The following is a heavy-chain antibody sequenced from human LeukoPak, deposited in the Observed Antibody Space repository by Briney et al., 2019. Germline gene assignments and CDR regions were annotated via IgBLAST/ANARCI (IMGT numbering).Heavy chain of an antibody. D-gene: IGHD5-24*01. Sequence: SQTLSLTCAISGDSVSSKRASWTWIRQSPSRGLEWLGRTYYRSKWYNDYAVSLKSRISINPDTSKNQFSLQLNSVTPEDTAVYYCSRSDGASDFDYWGQGTLVTVSS. CDR3: SRSDGASDFDY. V-gene: IGHV6-1*01. CDR2: TYYRSKWYN. CDR1: GDSVSSKRAS. J-gene: IGHJ4*02.